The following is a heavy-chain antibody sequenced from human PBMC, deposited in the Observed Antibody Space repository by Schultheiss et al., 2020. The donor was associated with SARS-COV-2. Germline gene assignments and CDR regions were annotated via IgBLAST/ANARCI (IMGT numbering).Heavy chain of an antibody. CDR2: INPSGGST. CDR1: GYTFTSYY. CDR3: ARGVGSSGWNPGGMDV. D-gene: IGHD6-19*01. J-gene: IGHJ6*02. V-gene: IGHV1-46*01. Sequence: ASVKASCKASGYTFTSYYMHWVRQAPGQGLEWMGIINPSGGSTSYAQKFQGRVTMTRDTSTSTVYMELSSLRSEDTAVYYCARGVGSSGWNPGGMDVWGQGTTVTVSS.